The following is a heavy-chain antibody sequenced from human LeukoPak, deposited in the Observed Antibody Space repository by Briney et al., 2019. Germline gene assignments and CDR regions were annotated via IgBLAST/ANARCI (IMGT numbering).Heavy chain of an antibody. CDR2: ISVYNGNT. Sequence: GASVKVSCKASGYIFTSYGISWVRRAPGQGLEWMGWISVYNGNTNYPQRLQGRVTMTTDPSTTTAYMELRSLRSDDTAVYYCARDISGYYYDSHGYYPTDLWGQGTLVTVSS. V-gene: IGHV1-18*01. CDR1: GYIFTSYG. J-gene: IGHJ5*02. CDR3: ARDISGYYYDSHGYYPTDL. D-gene: IGHD3-22*01.